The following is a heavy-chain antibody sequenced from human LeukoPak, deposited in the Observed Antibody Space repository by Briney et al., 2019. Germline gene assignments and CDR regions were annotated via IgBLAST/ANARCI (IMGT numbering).Heavy chain of an antibody. J-gene: IGHJ4*02. D-gene: IGHD3-3*01. CDR3: ARSSGSGHYDY. Sequence: GGSLRLSCAASGFTFSSYWMHWVRQDPGNGLVWVSRINSDGSSTSYADSVKGRFTISRDNAKNTLYLQMNSLRAEDTAVYYCARSSGSGHYDYWGQGTLVTVSS. CDR2: INSDGSST. CDR1: GFTFSSYW. V-gene: IGHV3-74*01.